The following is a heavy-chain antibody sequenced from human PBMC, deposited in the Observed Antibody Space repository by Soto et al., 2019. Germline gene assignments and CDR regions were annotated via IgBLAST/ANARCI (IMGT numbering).Heavy chain of an antibody. Sequence: GGSLRLSCAASGFTFSSYAMHWVRQAPGKGLEYVSAISSNGGSIYYGNSVKGRFTISRDNSKNTLYLQMNSLRAEDTAVYYCAREDGYRGGDAFDIWGQGTMVTVSS. J-gene: IGHJ3*02. D-gene: IGHD5-12*01. CDR2: ISSNGGSI. CDR1: GFTFSSYA. CDR3: AREDGYRGGDAFDI. V-gene: IGHV3-64*01.